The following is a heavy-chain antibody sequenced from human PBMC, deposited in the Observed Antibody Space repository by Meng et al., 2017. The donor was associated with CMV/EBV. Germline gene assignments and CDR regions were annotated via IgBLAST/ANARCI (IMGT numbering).Heavy chain of an antibody. CDR3: ARGDYYDSSGYYLRTLVDY. CDR2: INHSGST. CDR1: SFSGYY. V-gene: IGHV4-34*01. Sequence: SFSGYYWSWIRQPPGKGLEWIGEINHSGSTNYNPSLKSRVTISVDTSKNQFSLKLSSVTAADTAVYYCARGDYYDSSGYYLRTLVDYWGQGTLVTVSS. J-gene: IGHJ4*02. D-gene: IGHD3-22*01.